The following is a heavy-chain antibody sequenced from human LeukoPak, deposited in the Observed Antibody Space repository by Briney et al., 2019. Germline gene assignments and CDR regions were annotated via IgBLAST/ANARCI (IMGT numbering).Heavy chain of an antibody. CDR2: IYYSGST. D-gene: IGHD6-13*01. Sequence: SETLSLTCTVSGGSISSGSYYWGWIRQPPGKGLEWIGNIYYSGSTYYNPSLKSRVTISVDTSKNQFSLKLSSVTAADTAVYYCARHGVAAAAPFDSWGQGTLVTVSS. CDR3: ARHGVAAAAPFDS. CDR1: GGSISSGSYY. J-gene: IGHJ4*02. V-gene: IGHV4-39*01.